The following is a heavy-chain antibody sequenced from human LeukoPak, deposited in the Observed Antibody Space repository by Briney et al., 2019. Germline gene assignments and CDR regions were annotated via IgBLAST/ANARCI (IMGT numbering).Heavy chain of an antibody. D-gene: IGHD6-19*01. V-gene: IGHV3-9*01. CDR1: GFTFDDYA. CDR3: AKVAVASDY. J-gene: IGHJ4*02. Sequence: PGRSLRLSCAASGFTFDDYAMHWVRQAPGKGLEWVSGISWNSGSTYYADSVKGRFTISRDNSKNTLYLQMNSLRAEDTAVYYCAKVAVASDYWGQGTLVTVSS. CDR2: ISWNSGST.